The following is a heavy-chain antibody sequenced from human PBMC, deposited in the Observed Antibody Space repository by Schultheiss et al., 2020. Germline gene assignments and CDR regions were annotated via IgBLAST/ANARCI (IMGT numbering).Heavy chain of an antibody. CDR3: ARGITIFGVVNDAFDI. CDR1: GGSISSSNWW. D-gene: IGHD3-3*01. V-gene: IGHV2-70*18. J-gene: IGHJ3*02. CDR2: IDWDDDK. Sequence: TLSLTCAVSGGSISSSNWWSWVRQPPGKALEWLARIDWDDDKFYSTSLKTRLTISKDTSKNQVVLTMTNMDPVDTATYYCARGITIFGVVNDAFDIWGQGTMVTVSS.